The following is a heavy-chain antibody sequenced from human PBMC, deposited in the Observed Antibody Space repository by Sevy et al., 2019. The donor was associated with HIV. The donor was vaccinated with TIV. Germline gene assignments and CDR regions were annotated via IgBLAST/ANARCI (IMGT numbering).Heavy chain of an antibody. CDR2: INPDSGGP. V-gene: IGHV1-2*02. J-gene: IGHJ4*02. CDR1: GYTFTGYY. Sequence: ASVKVSCKASGYTFTGYYMHWVRQAPGQGLQWMGWINPDSGGPNYAPKFQGRVTLTRDTSISTAYMELSRLKSDDTAVYYCVRDDRDGYFEYRGQGTLVTVSS. CDR3: VRDDRDGYFEY.